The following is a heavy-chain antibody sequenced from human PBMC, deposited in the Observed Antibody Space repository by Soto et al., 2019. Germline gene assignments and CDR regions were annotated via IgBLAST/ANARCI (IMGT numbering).Heavy chain of an antibody. CDR3: ARALGPNILTAYSIWFDP. D-gene: IGHD3-9*01. CDR2: ISDSSSYT. V-gene: IGHV3-11*06. CDR1: GFTFSDYY. J-gene: IGHJ5*02. Sequence: QVQLVESGGGLVKPGGSLRLSCAASGFTFSDYYMSWIRQAPGKGLEWISYISDSSSYTNYADSVKGRFTISRDNAKNSLYLQMNSLRAEDTAVYYCARALGPNILTAYSIWFDPWGQGTLVTVSS.